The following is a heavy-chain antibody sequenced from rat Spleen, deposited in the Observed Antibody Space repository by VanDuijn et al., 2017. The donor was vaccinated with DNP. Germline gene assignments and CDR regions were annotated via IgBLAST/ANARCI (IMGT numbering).Heavy chain of an antibody. CDR2: ISYSGST. CDR1: GYSITNNY. J-gene: IGHJ2*01. Sequence: EMQLQESGPGLVKPSQSPSLTCSVTGYSITNNYWGWTRKFPGNKVEWIGHISYSGSTTSNQSLKNRISVTRDTSKNHFFLHLNTVTTEDTATYYCARWTRYFDYWGQGVMVTVSS. V-gene: IGHV3-1*01. CDR3: ARWTRYFDY. D-gene: IGHD1-7*01.